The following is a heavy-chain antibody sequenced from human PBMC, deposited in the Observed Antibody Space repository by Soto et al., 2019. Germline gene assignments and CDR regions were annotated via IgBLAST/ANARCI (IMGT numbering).Heavy chain of an antibody. V-gene: IGHV3-9*01. J-gene: IGHJ4*02. CDR3: AISQDRGGRTTFIY. CDR2: INWKSDI. D-gene: IGHD3-16*01. Sequence: GGSLRLSCAVSGFTFDDNAMHWVRQAPEKGLEWGSGINWKSDIGYADSVKGRFTISRDNAENSLYLQMNSLRAEDTALYYCAISQDRGGRTTFIYWGQGTQVTVSS. CDR1: GFTFDDNA.